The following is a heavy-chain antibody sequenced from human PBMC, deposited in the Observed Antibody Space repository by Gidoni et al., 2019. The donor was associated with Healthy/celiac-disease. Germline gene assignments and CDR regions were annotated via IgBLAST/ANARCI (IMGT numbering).Heavy chain of an antibody. CDR3: ARVELGYCSGGSCSEENWFDP. Sequence: EVQLVESGGGLVKPGGSLRLSCAASGFTFSSYSMNWVRQAPGKGLEWVSSISSSSSYIYYADSVKGRFTISRDNAKNSLYLQMNSLRAEDTAVYYCARVELGYCSGGSCSEENWFDPWGQGTLVTVSS. CDR2: ISSSSSYI. J-gene: IGHJ5*02. V-gene: IGHV3-21*01. D-gene: IGHD2-15*01. CDR1: GFTFSSYS.